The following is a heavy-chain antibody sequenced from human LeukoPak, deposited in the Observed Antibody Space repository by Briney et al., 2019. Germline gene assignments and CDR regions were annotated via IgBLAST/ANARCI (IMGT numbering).Heavy chain of an antibody. V-gene: IGHV3-30*02. Sequence: SGGSLRLSYVASGFTFNAFGMHWVRQAPGKGLEWVAFIRYDGNDKYYSGSVEGRFTISRDNPKNTLYLQMNSLRVEDTSFYYCVKRGATVRRTYFFDSWGQGALVTVSS. CDR2: IRYDGNDK. J-gene: IGHJ4*02. D-gene: IGHD1-26*01. CDR3: VKRGATVRRTYFFDS. CDR1: GFTFNAFG.